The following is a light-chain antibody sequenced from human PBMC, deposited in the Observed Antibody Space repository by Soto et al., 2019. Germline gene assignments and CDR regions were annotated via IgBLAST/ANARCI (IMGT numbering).Light chain of an antibody. V-gene: IGKV2-30*02. CDR1: HSLLHTSVDNY. Sequence: DIVMTQSPLSLSITPGEPSSISCTASHSLLHTSVDNYLDWYLQRPGHSPRRLIYQVSNRDSGVPDRFSGSGSGIDFTLKISRVEADDVGVYYCMQGTYWPWTFGQGTKVDIK. CDR3: MQGTYWPWT. J-gene: IGKJ1*01. CDR2: QVS.